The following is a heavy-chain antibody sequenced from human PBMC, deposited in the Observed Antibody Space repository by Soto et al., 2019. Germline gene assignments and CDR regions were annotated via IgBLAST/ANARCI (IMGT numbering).Heavy chain of an antibody. CDR3: ARIYYDILTGYYSFDY. J-gene: IGHJ4*02. D-gene: IGHD3-9*01. V-gene: IGHV5-51*01. CDR1: GYSFTSYW. CDR2: IHPGDSDT. Sequence: GESLKISCKGSGYSFTSYWIGWARQMPGKGLEWMGIIHPGDSDTRYSPSFQGQVTISADKSISTAYLQWSSLKASDTAMYYCARIYYDILTGYYSFDYWGQGTLVTVSS.